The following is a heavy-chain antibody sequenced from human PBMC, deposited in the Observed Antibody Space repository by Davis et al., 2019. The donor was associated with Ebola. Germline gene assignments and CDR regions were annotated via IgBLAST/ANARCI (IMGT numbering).Heavy chain of an antibody. J-gene: IGHJ6*03. D-gene: IGHD5-18*01. CDR3: ARDRYRFYYYMDV. CDR2: ISSSGSTV. V-gene: IGHV3-11*04. CDR1: GFTFSDYY. Sequence: PGGSLRLSCAASGFTFSDYYMNWIRQAPGKGLEWVSYISSSGSTVYYADSVKGRFTISRDNSKNTLYLQMNSLRAEDTAVYFCARDRYRFYYYMDVWGKGTTVTVSS.